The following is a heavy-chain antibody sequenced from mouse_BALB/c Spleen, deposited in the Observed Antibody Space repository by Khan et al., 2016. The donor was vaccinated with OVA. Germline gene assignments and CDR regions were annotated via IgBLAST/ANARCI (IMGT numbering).Heavy chain of an antibody. V-gene: IGHV1-18*01. CDR3: ARDAGGY. CDR2: INPKSGGT. Sequence: EVQLQQSGPELVKPGASVKISCKTSGYTFPEYTVHWVKQSLGKSLDWIGVINPKSGGTAYNQTFKGKATLTVDNSSSTAYMEFRSLTSEDSAVYYCARDAGGYWGQGTSVTVAS. CDR1: GYTFPEYT. J-gene: IGHJ4*01.